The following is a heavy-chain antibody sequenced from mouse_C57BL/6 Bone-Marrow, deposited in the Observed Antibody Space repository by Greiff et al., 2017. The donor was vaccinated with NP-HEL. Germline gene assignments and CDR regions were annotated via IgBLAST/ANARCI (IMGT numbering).Heavy chain of an antibody. J-gene: IGHJ3*01. CDR3: ASGIYYGNPAWFAY. Sequence: QVQLQQPGAELVKPGASVKLSCKASGYTFTSYWMPWVKQRPGQGLEWIGEIDPSDSYTNYNQKFKGKATLTVDTSSSTAYMQLSSLTSEDSAVYYCASGIYYGNPAWFAYWGQGTLVTVSA. CDR1: GYTFTSYW. CDR2: IDPSDSYT. D-gene: IGHD2-1*01. V-gene: IGHV1-50*01.